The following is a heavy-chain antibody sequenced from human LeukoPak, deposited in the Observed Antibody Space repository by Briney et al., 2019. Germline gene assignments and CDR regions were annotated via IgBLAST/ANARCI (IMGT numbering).Heavy chain of an antibody. V-gene: IGHV4-4*07. CDR3: ARDRASSGFGGYYYMDV. CDR2: IYTSGST. CDR1: GGSISSYY. D-gene: IGHD6-25*01. Sequence: SETLSLTCTVSGGSISSYYWSWIRQPAGKGLEWIGRIYTSGSTNYNPSLKSRVTTSVDKSKNQFSLKLSSVTAADTAVYYCARDRASSGFGGYYYMDVWGKGTTVTVSS. J-gene: IGHJ6*03.